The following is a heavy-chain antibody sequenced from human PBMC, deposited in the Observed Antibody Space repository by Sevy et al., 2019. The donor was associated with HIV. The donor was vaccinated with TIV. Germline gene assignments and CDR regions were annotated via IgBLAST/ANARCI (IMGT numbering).Heavy chain of an antibody. Sequence: GGSLRLSCAASGFIFSNYAMHWVRQAPGKGLEWVAVISYDGINKYYEDSVKGRFTISRDNSKNTLYVQMNSLRAEDTAAYYCARDSNSGYYYYYAMDVWGQGTTVTVSS. J-gene: IGHJ6*02. CDR3: ARDSNSGYYYYYAMDV. CDR1: GFIFSNYA. CDR2: ISYDGINK. V-gene: IGHV3-30*03. D-gene: IGHD1-26*01.